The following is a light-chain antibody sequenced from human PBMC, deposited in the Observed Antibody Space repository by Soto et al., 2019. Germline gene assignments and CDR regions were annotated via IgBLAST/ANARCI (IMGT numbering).Light chain of an antibody. CDR2: EVI. CDR3: ISYTTSSTVV. Sequence: QSALTQPASVSGSPGQSITISCTGTSSDVGGYKYVSWYQQHPGKAPKLMIYEVINRPSGVSNRFSGSKSGNTASLTISGLQAEDEADYYCISYTTSSTVVFGGGTKLTVL. V-gene: IGLV2-14*01. J-gene: IGLJ2*01. CDR1: SSDVGGYKY.